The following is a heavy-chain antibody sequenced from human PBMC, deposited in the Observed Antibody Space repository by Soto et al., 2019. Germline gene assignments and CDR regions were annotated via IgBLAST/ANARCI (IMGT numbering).Heavy chain of an antibody. CDR3: ARGGDPDY. Sequence: EVQLVESGGGLVQPGGSLRLSFVASGFTFNYNWMHWFRQAPGKGLMWVSRLQTDGSHPDYADSVKGRFTISRDNAKNTLYLQMNNLRAEDTAVYYCARGGDPDYWGQGTLVTVSS. CDR1: GFTFNYNW. V-gene: IGHV3-74*01. D-gene: IGHD2-21*02. CDR2: LQTDGSHP. J-gene: IGHJ4*02.